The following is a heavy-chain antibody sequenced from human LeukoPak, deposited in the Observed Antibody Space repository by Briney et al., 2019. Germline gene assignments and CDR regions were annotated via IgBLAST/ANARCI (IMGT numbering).Heavy chain of an antibody. Sequence: ASVKVSCKASGYTFTSHDINWVRQATGQGLEWMGWMNPNSGNTGYAQKLQGRVTMTRNTSISTAYMELSSLRSEDTAVYYCARGHITMVRGIINRYNWFDPWGQGTLVTASS. V-gene: IGHV1-8*01. CDR3: ARGHITMVRGIINRYNWFDP. CDR1: GYTFTSHD. CDR2: MNPNSGNT. J-gene: IGHJ5*02. D-gene: IGHD3-10*01.